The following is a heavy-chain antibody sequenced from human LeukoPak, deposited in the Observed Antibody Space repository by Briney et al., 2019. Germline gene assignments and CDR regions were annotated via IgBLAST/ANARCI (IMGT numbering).Heavy chain of an antibody. CDR3: ARGNGDP. D-gene: IGHD2-8*01. CDR1: GGSINYYY. J-gene: IGHJ5*02. Sequence: SETLSLTCTVSGGSINYYYWSWIRQPPGKGLEWIGYIYYSGSTNYNPSLKSRVTISVDTSKNQFSLKLNSVTAADTAAYYCARGNGDPWGQGTLVTVSS. CDR2: IYYSGST. V-gene: IGHV4-59*01.